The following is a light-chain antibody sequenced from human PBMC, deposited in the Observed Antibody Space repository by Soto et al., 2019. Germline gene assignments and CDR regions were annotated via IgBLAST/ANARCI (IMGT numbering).Light chain of an antibody. J-gene: IGLJ2*01. CDR1: SSDIVAYKF. Sequence: QSALTQPPSASGSPGQSVAISCTGTSSDIVAYKFVSWYQQHPGKAPKLIIYEVSIRPSGVPDRFSGSKSGNTASLTVSGLLAEDEADYYCSLYAGTNSVVFGGGTKLTVL. CDR3: SLYAGTNSVV. V-gene: IGLV2-8*01. CDR2: EVS.